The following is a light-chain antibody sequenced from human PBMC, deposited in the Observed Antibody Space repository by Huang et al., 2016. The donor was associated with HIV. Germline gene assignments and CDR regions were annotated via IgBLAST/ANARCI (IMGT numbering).Light chain of an antibody. CDR2: DAS. V-gene: IGKV3-11*01. CDR3: QQRSNWPHT. CDR1: QSVNNF. Sequence: EIVLTQSPATLSLSPGERATLSCRASQSVNNFISWPQQKPGQAHRLLIYDASNRAAGIPARFSGSGSGTDFTLTISSLEPEDSAVYYCQQRSNWPHTFGQGTKLEIK. J-gene: IGKJ2*01.